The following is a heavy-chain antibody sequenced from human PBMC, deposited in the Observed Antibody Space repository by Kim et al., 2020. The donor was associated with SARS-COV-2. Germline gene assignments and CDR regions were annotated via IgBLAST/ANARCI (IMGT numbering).Heavy chain of an antibody. J-gene: IGHJ6*03. CDR3: ARDEKSITIFGVVTNSRYYDYSMDV. V-gene: IGHV3-7*01. CDR1: GFTFSSYW. D-gene: IGHD3-3*01. Sequence: GGSLRLSCAASGFTFSSYWMSWVRQAPGKGLEWVANIKQDGSEKYYVDSVKGRFTISRDNAKNSLYLQMNSLRAEDTAVYYCARDEKSITIFGVVTNSRYYDYSMDVWGKGTTVTVSS. CDR2: IKQDGSEK.